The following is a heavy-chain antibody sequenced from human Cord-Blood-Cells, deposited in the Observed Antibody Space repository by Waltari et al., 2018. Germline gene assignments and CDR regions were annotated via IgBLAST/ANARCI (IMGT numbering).Heavy chain of an antibody. CDR3: AREGGGY. V-gene: IGHV1-69*12. D-gene: IGHD3-16*01. CDR2: IIPIFGTA. Sequence: QVQLVQSGAEVQKPASSVKVPCTASGGTFRRYAISWLRLAPGQGLEWMGGIIPIFGTANYAQKFQGRFTITADESTSTAYMERSSLRSEDTAVYYCAREGGGYWGQGTLVTVSS. J-gene: IGHJ4*02. CDR1: GGTFRRYA.